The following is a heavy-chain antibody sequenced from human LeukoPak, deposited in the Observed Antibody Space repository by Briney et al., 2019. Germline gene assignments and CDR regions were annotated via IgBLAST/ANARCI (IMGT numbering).Heavy chain of an antibody. Sequence: PSETLSLTCTVSGGSISSYYWSWIRQPPGKGLEWIGYIYYTGSTSYNPSLKSRVTISMDTSKNQFSLKLSSVTAADSAVYYCARSDYSGSGTYTEFDAFDIWGQGPMVTVSS. CDR2: IYYTGST. CDR3: ARSDYSGSGTYTEFDAFDI. J-gene: IGHJ3*02. D-gene: IGHD3-10*01. CDR1: GGSISSYY. V-gene: IGHV4-59*01.